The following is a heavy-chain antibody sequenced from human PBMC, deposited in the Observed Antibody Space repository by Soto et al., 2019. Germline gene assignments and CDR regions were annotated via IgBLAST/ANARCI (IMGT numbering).Heavy chain of an antibody. J-gene: IGHJ4*02. V-gene: IGHV1-18*01. CDR3: ARDLRDSYYYDSSGYPDY. D-gene: IGHD3-22*01. CDR1: GYTFTSYG. Sequence: ASVKVSCKASGYTFTSYGISWVRQAPGQGLEWMGWISAYNGNTNYAQKLQGRVTMTTDTSTSTAYMELRSLRSDDTAVYYCARDLRDSYYYDSSGYPDYWGQGTLVTVSS. CDR2: ISAYNGNT.